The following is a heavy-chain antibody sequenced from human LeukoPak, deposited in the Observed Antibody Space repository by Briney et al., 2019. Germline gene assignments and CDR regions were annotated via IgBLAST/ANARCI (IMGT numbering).Heavy chain of an antibody. Sequence: GGSLRLSCAASGFTFSSYGMHWVRQAPGKGLEWVAFIRYDRSNKYYADSVKGRFTISRDNSKNTLYLQMNSLRAEDTAVYYCTRQMVSGGSYRDDAFDIWGQGTMVTVSS. CDR3: TRQMVSGGSYRDDAFDI. D-gene: IGHD1-26*01. CDR1: GFTFSSYG. CDR2: IRYDRSNK. J-gene: IGHJ3*02. V-gene: IGHV3-30*02.